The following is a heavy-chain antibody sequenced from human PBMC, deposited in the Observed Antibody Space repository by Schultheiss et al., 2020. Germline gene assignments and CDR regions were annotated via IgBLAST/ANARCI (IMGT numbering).Heavy chain of an antibody. Sequence: SETLSLTCTVSGGSISSGSYYWGWIRQPPGKGLEWIGSIYYSGSTYYNPSLKSRVTISVDTSKNQFSLKLSSVTAADTAVYYCARENAYCSSTSCWGDAFDIWGQGTMVTVSS. J-gene: IGHJ3*02. CDR2: IYYSGST. V-gene: IGHV4-39*07. CDR1: GGSISSGSYY. D-gene: IGHD2-2*01. CDR3: ARENAYCSSTSCWGDAFDI.